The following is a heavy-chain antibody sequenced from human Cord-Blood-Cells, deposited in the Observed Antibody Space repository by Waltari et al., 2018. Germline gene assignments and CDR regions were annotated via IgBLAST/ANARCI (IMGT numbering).Heavy chain of an antibody. CDR2: FYYSGST. Sequence: QLQLQESGPGLVKTSETLSLTCTLSGGSISSSSYYWGWSRQPPGNGLEGIGCFYYSGSTYYDPSLKSWFTISVDTSKNQFSLNLSSVSAADTAVYYCARRGYCSGGSCYGLYYFDYWGQGTLVTVSS. J-gene: IGHJ4*02. CDR1: GGSISSSSYY. V-gene: IGHV4-39*01. CDR3: ARRGYCSGGSCYGLYYFDY. D-gene: IGHD2-15*01.